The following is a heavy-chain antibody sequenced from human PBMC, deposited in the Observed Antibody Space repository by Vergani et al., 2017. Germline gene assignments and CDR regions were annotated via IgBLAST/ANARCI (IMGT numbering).Heavy chain of an antibody. CDR1: GFALNRHA. CDR3: VRDRGLCAGGRCYTEAWDY. CDR2: ISFDGTNE. J-gene: IGHJ4*02. Sequence: QVQLVESGGGVVQPGTSLRLSCVVSGFALNRHAMYWVRQAPGKGLEWVVGISFDGTNEYYPDLVKGRFTISRDLAKNTLYLQVRRLRLEDTGVYHCVRDRGLCAGGRCYTEAWDYWGQGTPVTVSS. V-gene: IGHV3-30-3*01. D-gene: IGHD2-2*02.